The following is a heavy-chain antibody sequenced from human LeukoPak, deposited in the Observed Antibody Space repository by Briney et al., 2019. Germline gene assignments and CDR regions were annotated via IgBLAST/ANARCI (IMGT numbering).Heavy chain of an antibody. CDR2: INPDIGGT. Sequence: ASVKVSCKASAYTFTGYYMHWVRQAPGQGLEWMGWINPDIGGTNYAQKFQGRVTMTRDTSISTAYMEVSRLRSDDTAVYYCAREGSGWYGNFDYWGQGTLVTVSS. J-gene: IGHJ4*02. CDR3: AREGSGWYGNFDY. D-gene: IGHD6-19*01. CDR1: AYTFTGYY. V-gene: IGHV1-2*02.